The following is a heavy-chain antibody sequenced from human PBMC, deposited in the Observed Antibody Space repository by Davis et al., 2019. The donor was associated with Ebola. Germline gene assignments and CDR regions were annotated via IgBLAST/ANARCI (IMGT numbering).Heavy chain of an antibody. D-gene: IGHD5-24*01. CDR1: GNSFTNYW. V-gene: IGHV5-51*01. J-gene: IGHJ4*02. CDR2: IYTGDSDT. CDR3: ARRDAYNRPLDY. Sequence: GESLKISCKGSGNSFTNYWIGWVRQMPGKGLEWMGIIYTGDSDTRYSPSFRGQVTISAEKSIRAAYLQWSNLKASDTAMYYCARRDAYNRPLDYWGQGTLVTVSS.